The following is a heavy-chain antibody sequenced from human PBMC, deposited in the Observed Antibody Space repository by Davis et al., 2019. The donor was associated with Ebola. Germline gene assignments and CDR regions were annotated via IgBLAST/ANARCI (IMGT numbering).Heavy chain of an antibody. CDR1: GYSFTSYW. J-gene: IGHJ6*03. CDR2: IYPGDSDT. Sequence: GESLKISCKGSGYSFTSYWIGWVRQMPGKGLEWMGIIYPGDSDTRYSPSFQGQVTISADKSISTAYLQWSSLKASDTAMYYCARQDYDFWSDKHYYMDVWGKGTTVTVSS. CDR3: ARQDYDFWSDKHYYMDV. V-gene: IGHV5-51*01. D-gene: IGHD3-3*01.